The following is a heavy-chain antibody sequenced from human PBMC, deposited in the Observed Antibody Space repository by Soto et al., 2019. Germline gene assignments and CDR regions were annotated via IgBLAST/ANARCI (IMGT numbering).Heavy chain of an antibody. D-gene: IGHD6-13*01. Sequence: EVQLLESGGGLVQPGGSLRLSCAASGFTFSNYAVTWVRQAPGKGLGWVSTISGSGGSTYYADSVKGRFTISRDNSKNTLYLQMNSPRAEDTAVYYCAKDQGSSWYEIDYWGQGTLVTVSS. CDR1: GFTFSNYA. V-gene: IGHV3-23*01. CDR2: ISGSGGST. CDR3: AKDQGSSWYEIDY. J-gene: IGHJ4*02.